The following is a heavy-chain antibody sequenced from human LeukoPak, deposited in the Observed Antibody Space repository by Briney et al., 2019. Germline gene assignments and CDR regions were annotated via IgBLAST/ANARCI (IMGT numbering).Heavy chain of an antibody. CDR3: ARRLHYYYDSSGPMSDAFDI. CDR1: GGSISSHY. Sequence: PSETLSLTCTVSGGSISSHYWSWIRQPPGKGLEWIGYIYYSGSTNYNPSLKSRVTISVDTSKNQFSLKLSSVTAADAAVYYFARRLHYYYDSSGPMSDAFDIWGQGTMVTVSS. CDR2: IYYSGST. D-gene: IGHD3-22*01. V-gene: IGHV4-59*11. J-gene: IGHJ3*02.